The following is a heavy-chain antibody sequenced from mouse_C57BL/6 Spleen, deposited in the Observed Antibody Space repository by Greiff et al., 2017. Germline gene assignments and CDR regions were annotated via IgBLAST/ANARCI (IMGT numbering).Heavy chain of an antibody. CDR3: ARHSNYLYAMDY. D-gene: IGHD2-5*01. CDR1: GYTFTSYW. Sequence: QVHVKQPGAELVKPGASVKMSCKASGYTFTSYWLTWVKQRPGQGLEWIGDIYPGSGSTNYNEKFKSKATLTVDTSSSTAYMQLSSLTSEDSAVYYCARHSNYLYAMDYWGQGTSVTVSS. CDR2: IYPGSGST. J-gene: IGHJ4*01. V-gene: IGHV1-55*01.